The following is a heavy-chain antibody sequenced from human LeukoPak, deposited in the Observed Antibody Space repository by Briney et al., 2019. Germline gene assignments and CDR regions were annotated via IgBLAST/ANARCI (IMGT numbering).Heavy chain of an antibody. CDR3: ARSGDPYGPGYYHYYMDV. CDR2: MYTSGNT. CDR1: GGSFSGYY. J-gene: IGHJ6*03. D-gene: IGHD3-10*01. V-gene: IGHV4-59*10. Sequence: SETLSLTCAVYGGSFSGYYWSWVRRPAGKALQWIGRMYTSGNTNYNPSLKSRVTMSVDTTKKQFSLRLTSVTAADTAVYYCARSGDPYGPGYYHYYMDVWGKGTTVTVSS.